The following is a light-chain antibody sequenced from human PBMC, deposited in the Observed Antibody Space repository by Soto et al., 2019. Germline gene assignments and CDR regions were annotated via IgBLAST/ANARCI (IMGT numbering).Light chain of an antibody. CDR2: AAS. V-gene: IGKV1-27*01. Sequence: DIQMTQSPSSLSASVGDRVTITCRAGHDIGNSLAWYQQKPGQVPKLVIFAASTLQSGVPSRFSGSGSGTDFTLTINSMRPEDVATYYCQKYNGAPPLFTFGPGTKVDIK. CDR3: QKYNGAPPLFT. J-gene: IGKJ3*01. CDR1: HDIGNS.